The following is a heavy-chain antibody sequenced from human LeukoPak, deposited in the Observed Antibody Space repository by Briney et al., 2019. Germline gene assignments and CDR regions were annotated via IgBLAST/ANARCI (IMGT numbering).Heavy chain of an antibody. Sequence: GRSLRLSCAASGFTFSSYGMHWVRQAPGKGLEWVAVISYDGSNKYYADSVKGRFTISRDNSKNTLYLQMNSLRAEDTAVYYCAKGRRYCSGGSCYLELDYWGQGTLVTVSS. CDR3: AKGRRYCSGGSCYLELDY. CDR2: ISYDGSNK. D-gene: IGHD2-15*01. V-gene: IGHV3-30*18. J-gene: IGHJ4*02. CDR1: GFTFSSYG.